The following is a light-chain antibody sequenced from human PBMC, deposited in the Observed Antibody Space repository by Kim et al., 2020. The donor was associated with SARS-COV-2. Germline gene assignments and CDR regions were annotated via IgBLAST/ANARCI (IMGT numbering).Light chain of an antibody. V-gene: IGLV1-40*01. CDR2: GNR. J-gene: IGLJ1*01. CDR3: QSYDNSLNYV. Sequence: GQRSTISCTGTSSNIGAGYDVHWYRQLPGTAPKLLIYGNRNRPSGVPDRFSGSKSGTSASLAITGLQAEDEADYYCQSYDNSLNYVFGTGTKVTVL. CDR1: SSNIGAGYD.